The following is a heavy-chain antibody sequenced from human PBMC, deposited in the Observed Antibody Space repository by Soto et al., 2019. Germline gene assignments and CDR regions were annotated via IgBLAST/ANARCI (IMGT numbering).Heavy chain of an antibody. V-gene: IGHV4-39*01. CDR1: GGSISSSSFH. D-gene: IGHD3-3*01. CDR2: VYYNGFT. J-gene: IGHJ5*02. CDR3: ARQDDFWSGSNWFDP. Sequence: SETLSLTCTVSGGSISSSSFHWGWIRQPPGKGLEWIGNVYYNGFTYYNPSLKSRVTMFVDTSKNHFSLKMTSVTAADTAVYYCARQDDFWSGSNWFDPWGQGTLVTVSS.